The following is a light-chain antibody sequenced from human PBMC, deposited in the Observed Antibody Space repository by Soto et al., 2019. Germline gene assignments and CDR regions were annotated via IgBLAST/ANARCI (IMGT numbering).Light chain of an antibody. Sequence: QSVLTQPASVSGSPGQSITISCTGTSSDVGAYNFVSWYQQYPGKAPKLMIYEVSNRPSGVSNRFSGSKSGNTASLTISGLQADDEADYYCNSYTTSRTRVFGGGTKVTVL. CDR3: NSYTTSRTRV. J-gene: IGLJ3*02. CDR1: SSDVGAYNF. V-gene: IGLV2-14*01. CDR2: EVS.